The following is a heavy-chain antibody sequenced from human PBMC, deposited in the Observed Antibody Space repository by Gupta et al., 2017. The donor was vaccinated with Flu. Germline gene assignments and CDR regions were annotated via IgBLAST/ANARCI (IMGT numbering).Heavy chain of an antibody. CDR1: YG. CDR2: KSYDGRNT. V-gene: IGHV3-30*04. D-gene: IGHD3-22*01. CDR3: ARGVECCYGYYHVDY. J-gene: IGHJ4*02. Sequence: YGKHGVSHASGERLEGVAVKSYDGRNTYYAESVKGRVTISRDNSKNRFSLKMTTLTATDTAVYYCARGVECCYGYYHVDYWGLGTLVTVSS.